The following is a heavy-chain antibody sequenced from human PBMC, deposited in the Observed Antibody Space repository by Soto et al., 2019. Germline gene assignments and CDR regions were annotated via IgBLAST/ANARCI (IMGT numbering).Heavy chain of an antibody. Sequence: SETLSLTCTVSGVSVSSTSHYWGWVRQPPGKXXXXXGNVXXXXXXXXXXXXXXXXXXFVDTSKNQISLNLSSVTAADTAIYYCASLSREFCVFGICTLRSAWFDSWGGGTPVTVSS. V-gene: IGHV4-39*01. J-gene: IGHJ5*01. CDR3: ASLSREFCVFGICTLRSAWFDS. CDR2: VXXXXXX. CDR1: GVSVSSTSHY. D-gene: IGHD3-3*01.